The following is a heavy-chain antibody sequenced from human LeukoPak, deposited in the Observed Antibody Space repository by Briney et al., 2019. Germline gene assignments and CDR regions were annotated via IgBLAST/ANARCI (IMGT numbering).Heavy chain of an antibody. V-gene: IGHV3-48*01. CDR2: ISSGSSTI. Sequence: GGSLRLSCAASGFTFSSYSMNWVRPAPGKGLEWVSYISSGSSTIYYADSVKGRFTISRDNAKNSLYLQMNSLRAEDTAVYYCARVRNLRGDYWGQGTLVTVSS. CDR3: ARVRNLRGDY. CDR1: GFTFSSYS. J-gene: IGHJ4*02. D-gene: IGHD4-17*01.